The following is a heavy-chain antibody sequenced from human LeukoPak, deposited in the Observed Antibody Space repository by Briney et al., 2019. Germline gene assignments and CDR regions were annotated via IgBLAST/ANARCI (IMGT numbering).Heavy chain of an antibody. CDR2: IYTSGST. CDR3: ARGNPSLYSSGWYPFDY. D-gene: IGHD6-19*01. Sequence: SQTLSLTCTVSGGSISSGSYYWRWIRQPAGKGLEWIGRIYTSGSTNYNPSLKSRVTISVDTSKNQFSLKLSSVAAANAALVYCARGNPSLYSSGWYPFDYWGEGTLVTVSS. V-gene: IGHV4-61*02. CDR1: GGSISSGSYY. J-gene: IGHJ4*02.